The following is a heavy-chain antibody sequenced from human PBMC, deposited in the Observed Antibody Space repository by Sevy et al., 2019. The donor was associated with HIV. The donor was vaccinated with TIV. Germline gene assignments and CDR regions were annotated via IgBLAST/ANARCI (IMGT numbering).Heavy chain of an antibody. Sequence: GGSLRLSCTTSGFIFDDYAMSWFRQAPGKGLEWVAFITRNSYEAYGGTTDYAASVKGRFIISRDDSKSIAYLQMNSLKTEDTAVHYCARGLATADTPEYYFDSWGQGTLVTVSS. CDR1: GFIFDDYA. J-gene: IGHJ4*02. CDR3: ARGLATADTPEYYFDS. CDR2: ITRNSYEAYGGTT. D-gene: IGHD5-12*01. V-gene: IGHV3-49*03.